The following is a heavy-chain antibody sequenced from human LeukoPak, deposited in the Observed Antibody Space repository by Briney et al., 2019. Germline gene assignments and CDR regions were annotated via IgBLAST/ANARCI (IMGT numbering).Heavy chain of an antibody. J-gene: IGHJ6*03. D-gene: IGHD3-16*01. CDR1: GGSISSYY. Sequence: SETLSLTCTVSGGSISSYYWSWIRQPPGKGLEWIGYIYCSGSTHYNPSLKSRVTISVDTSKNQFSLKLRSVTAADTAVYYCARTTEGYVRGPGYSYYYYMDVWGKGTTVTISS. CDR2: IYCSGST. CDR3: ARTTEGYVRGPGYSYYYYMDV. V-gene: IGHV4-59*01.